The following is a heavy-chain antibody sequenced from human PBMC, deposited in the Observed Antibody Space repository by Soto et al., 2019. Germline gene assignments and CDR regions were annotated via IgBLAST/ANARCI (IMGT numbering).Heavy chain of an antibody. D-gene: IGHD1-1*01. CDR3: ARDGLEDRAWDFDY. J-gene: IGHJ4*02. Sequence: GGSLRLSCAASGFTFSSYAMHWVRQAPGKGLEWVAVISYDGSNKYYADSVKGRFTISRDNSKNTLYLQMNSLRAEDTAVYYCARDGLEDRAWDFDYWGQGTLVTVSS. CDR1: GFTFSSYA. V-gene: IGHV3-30-3*01. CDR2: ISYDGSNK.